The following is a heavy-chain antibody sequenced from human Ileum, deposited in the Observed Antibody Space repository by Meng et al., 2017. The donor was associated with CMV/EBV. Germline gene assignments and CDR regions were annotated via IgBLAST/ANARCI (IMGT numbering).Heavy chain of an antibody. CDR3: ARVLSGSYSFGY. CDR1: GFTFSSYA. D-gene: IGHD1-26*01. CDR2: ISYDGSNK. J-gene: IGHJ4*02. V-gene: IGHV3-30*04. Sequence: CADSGFTFSSYAMHWVRQAPGKGLEWVAVISYDGSNKYYADSVKGRFTISRDNSKNTLYLQMNSLRAEDTAVYYCARVLSGSYSFGYWGQGTLVTVSS.